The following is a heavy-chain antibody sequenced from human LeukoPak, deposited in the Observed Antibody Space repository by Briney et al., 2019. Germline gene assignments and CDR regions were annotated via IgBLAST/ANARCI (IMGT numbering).Heavy chain of an antibody. CDR2: IWYDGSNK. J-gene: IGHJ3*02. Sequence: GGSLRLSCAASGFTFSSYGMHWVRRAPGKGLEWVAVIWYDGSNKYYADSVKGRFTISRDNSKNTLYLQMNSLRAEDTAVYYCARELRYAFDIWGQGTMVTVSS. CDR3: ARELRYAFDI. CDR1: GFTFSSYG. V-gene: IGHV3-33*01. D-gene: IGHD4-17*01.